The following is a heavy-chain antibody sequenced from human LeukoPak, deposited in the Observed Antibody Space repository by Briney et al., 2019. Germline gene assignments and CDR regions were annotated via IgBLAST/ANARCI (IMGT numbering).Heavy chain of an antibody. J-gene: IGHJ4*02. Sequence: GGSLRLSCAASGFTFNSYSMNWVRQAPGKGLEWVSSISSSSSYIYYADSVKGRFTISRDNAKDSLYLQMNSLRAEDTAVYYCASGYWNDGFWGQGTLVTVSS. CDR2: ISSSSSYI. V-gene: IGHV3-21*01. D-gene: IGHD1-1*01. CDR3: ASGYWNDGF. CDR1: GFTFNSYS.